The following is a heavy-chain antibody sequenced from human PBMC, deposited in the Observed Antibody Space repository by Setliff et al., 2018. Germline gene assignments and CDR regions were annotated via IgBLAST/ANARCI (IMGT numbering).Heavy chain of an antibody. Sequence: SETLSLTCSVSGGSINRDYWSWIRQPVGKGLEWIGHIYTRGSTNYNPSLRTRVSISVDTSKNHFSLRLSSVTAADTAVYYCLRIRLVPHGHSWGQGTLVTVS. D-gene: IGHD2-15*01. CDR3: LRIRLVPHGHS. J-gene: IGHJ4*02. CDR1: GGSINRDY. V-gene: IGHV4-4*08. CDR2: IYTRGST.